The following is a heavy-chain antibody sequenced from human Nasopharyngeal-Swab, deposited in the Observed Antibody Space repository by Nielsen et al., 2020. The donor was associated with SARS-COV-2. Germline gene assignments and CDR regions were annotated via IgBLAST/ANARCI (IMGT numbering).Heavy chain of an antibody. CDR3: AKDRPQVLGTTDGFDV. D-gene: IGHD1-7*01. CDR2: ITSSTSQT. V-gene: IGHV3-23*01. J-gene: IGHJ3*01. Sequence: GESLKISCAASGFTFSDYAINWVRQAPGKGLEWVSVITSSTSQTYYADSVKGRFTISRDNSKNTVYLQMSNLRAEDTAIYYCAKDRPQVLGTTDGFDVWGQGTMVTVSS. CDR1: GFTFSDYA.